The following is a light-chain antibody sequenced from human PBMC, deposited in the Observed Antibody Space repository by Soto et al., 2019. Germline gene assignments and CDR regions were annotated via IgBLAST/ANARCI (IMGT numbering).Light chain of an antibody. V-gene: IGKV3D-15*01. Sequence: EVVMTQSPATLSVSPGDRATLSCRASQSVTTNLAWYQQKPGQAPRLLIFGASTRATDIPARFSGSGSGTEFTLTISGLQSEDFAVYYCQQYNNWPPITFDQGTRLEIK. CDR3: QQYNNWPPIT. CDR1: QSVTTN. CDR2: GAS. J-gene: IGKJ5*01.